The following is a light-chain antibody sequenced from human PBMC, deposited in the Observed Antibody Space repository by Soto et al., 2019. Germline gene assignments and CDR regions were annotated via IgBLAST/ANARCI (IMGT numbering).Light chain of an antibody. J-gene: IGKJ3*01. CDR3: QQRSDGEFT. V-gene: IGKV3-11*01. CDR2: NAS. Sequence: ETVLTQSPATLSLSPGDRATLSCRASESVRSYLAWYQQKPGQAPRLLIYNASKGATGIPARFSGSGSGTDFTLTVSSLEHEDFAIYYCQQRSDGEFTFGHGTRVDIK. CDR1: ESVRSY.